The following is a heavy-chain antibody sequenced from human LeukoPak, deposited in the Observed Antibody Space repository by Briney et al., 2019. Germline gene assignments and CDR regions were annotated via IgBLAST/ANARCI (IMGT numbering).Heavy chain of an antibody. J-gene: IGHJ4*02. CDR2: INPNSGGT. CDR1: GYTFTGYY. Sequence: ASVKVSCKASGYTFTGYYMHWVRQAPGQGLEWMGWINPNSGGTNYAQKFQGRVTMTRDTSISTAYMELSWLRPDDTAVYYCARVREVLRYFDWLAYWGQGTLVTVSS. D-gene: IGHD3-9*01. CDR3: ARVREVLRYFDWLAY. V-gene: IGHV1-2*02.